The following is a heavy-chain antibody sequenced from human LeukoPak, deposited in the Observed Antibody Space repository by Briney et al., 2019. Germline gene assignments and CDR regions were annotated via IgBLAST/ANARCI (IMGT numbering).Heavy chain of an antibody. J-gene: IGHJ4*02. Sequence: GRSLRLSCAASGFTFSSYAMHWVRQAPGKGLEWVAVISYDGSNKYYADSVKGRFTISRDNAKNSLYLQMNSLRAEDTAVYYCAKNYDFWSGYSVDYWGQGTLVTVSS. CDR1: GFTFSSYA. D-gene: IGHD3-3*01. CDR3: AKNYDFWSGYSVDY. V-gene: IGHV3-30-3*02. CDR2: ISYDGSNK.